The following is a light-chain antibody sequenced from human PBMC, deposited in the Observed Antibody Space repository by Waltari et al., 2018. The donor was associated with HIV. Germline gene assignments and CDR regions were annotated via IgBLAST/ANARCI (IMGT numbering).Light chain of an antibody. Sequence: QSVLTQPPSASWTPGQTVTTPFSGCSSHIRKYALHSYQQPPGTAPKLLSYSNNQRPSGVPDRFSGSKSGTSASRAISGLQSEDQADYYCGTWDDSLNGWEVFGGGTKLTVL. V-gene: IGLV1-44*01. CDR1: SSHIRKYA. CDR2: SNN. CDR3: GTWDDSLNGWEV. J-gene: IGLJ2*01.